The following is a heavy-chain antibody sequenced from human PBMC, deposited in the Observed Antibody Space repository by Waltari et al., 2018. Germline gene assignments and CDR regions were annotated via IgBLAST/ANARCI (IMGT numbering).Heavy chain of an antibody. CDR1: GGSISSHY. D-gene: IGHD2-21*01. CDR3: ARDWRYCGGDCSANFRAFDI. Sequence: QVQLQESGPGLVKPSETLSLTCTVSGGSISSHYWSWIRQPPGKGLEWIGYIYYSGSTNYNPSLKSRVTISVDTSKNQFSLKLSSVTAADTAVYYCARDWRYCGGDCSANFRAFDIWGQGTMVTVSS. V-gene: IGHV4-59*11. J-gene: IGHJ3*02. CDR2: IYYSGST.